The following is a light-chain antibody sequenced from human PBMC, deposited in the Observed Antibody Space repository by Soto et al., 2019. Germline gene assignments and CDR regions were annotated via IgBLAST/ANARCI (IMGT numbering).Light chain of an antibody. V-gene: IGLV2-8*01. Sequence: QSVLTQPPSASGSPGQSVTISCTGTGSDVGDYNYVSWYQQHPGKAPKLMIYEVSKRPSWVPDRFSGSKSGNTASLTVSGLQAEDEANYYCSSYTGSSYVFGTGTKLTVL. CDR3: SSYTGSSYV. CDR1: GSDVGDYNY. J-gene: IGLJ1*01. CDR2: EVS.